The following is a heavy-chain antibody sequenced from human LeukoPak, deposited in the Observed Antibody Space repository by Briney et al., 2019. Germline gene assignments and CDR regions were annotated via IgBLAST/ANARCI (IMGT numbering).Heavy chain of an antibody. CDR2: ISGSGGTT. J-gene: IGHJ4*02. D-gene: IGHD3-22*01. V-gene: IGHV3-23*01. CDR1: IFTFSSYA. Sequence: GGSLRLSCAASIFTFSSYAMSWVRQAPGKGLEWVSAISGSGGTTYYADSVKGRFTISRDNSKNTLYLQMNSLRAEDTAVYYCAKGLMIVVDTPLDYWGRGTLVTVSS. CDR3: AKGLMIVVDTPLDY.